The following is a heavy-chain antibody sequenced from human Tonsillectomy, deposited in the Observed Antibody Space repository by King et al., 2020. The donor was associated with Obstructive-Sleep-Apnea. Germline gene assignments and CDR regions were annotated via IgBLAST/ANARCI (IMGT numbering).Heavy chain of an antibody. CDR3: ARAIVGANFDY. J-gene: IGHJ4*02. V-gene: IGHV4-59*12. Sequence: VQLQESGPGLVKPSETLSLTCTGSGGSISSYYWSWIRQPPGKGLEWIGFIYYIGSTNHHPSLNSLVTQSVDTSKNQFSLKLSSVTGADTAVYYCARAIVGANFDYWGQGTLVTVSS. CDR1: GGSISSYY. D-gene: IGHD1-26*01. CDR2: IYYIGST.